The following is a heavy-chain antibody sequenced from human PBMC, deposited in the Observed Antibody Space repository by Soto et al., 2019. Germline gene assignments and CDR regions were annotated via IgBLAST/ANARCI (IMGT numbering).Heavy chain of an antibody. J-gene: IGHJ5*02. CDR2: INHRGTT. Sequence: ETLSRTCAVFGGSFSTYYWTWIRQTPGKGLEWIGEINHRGTTNYNPSIESRVTMSVDTSKNQFSLRLTSVTAADSAVYYCVRGISHKYGWFDPWGHGTLVTVSS. CDR3: VRGISHKYGWFDP. D-gene: IGHD4-17*01. CDR1: GGSFSTYY. V-gene: IGHV4-34*01.